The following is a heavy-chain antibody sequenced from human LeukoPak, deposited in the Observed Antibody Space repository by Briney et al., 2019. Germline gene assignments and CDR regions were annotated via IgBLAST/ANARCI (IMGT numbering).Heavy chain of an antibody. CDR3: ARLGPGGWYKGAYFQH. D-gene: IGHD6-19*01. CDR1: GGSISGSDFY. V-gene: IGHV4-39*01. CDR2: INYGGAT. J-gene: IGHJ1*01. Sequence: SETLSLTCRVSGGSISGSDFYWGWIRQPPGKGLEWIGSINYGGATYYKPSLRSRVTMSVDMSKNESSLELKSVTAADTAMYYCARLGPGGWYKGAYFQHWGQGTLVTV.